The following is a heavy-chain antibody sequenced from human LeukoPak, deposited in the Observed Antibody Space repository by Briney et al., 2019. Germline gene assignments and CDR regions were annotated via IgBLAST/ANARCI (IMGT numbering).Heavy chain of an antibody. D-gene: IGHD2-21*02. Sequence: SQTLSLTCAVSGGSISSGGYSWSWIRQPPGKGLEWIGEINHSGSTNYNPSLKSRVTISVDTSKNQFSLKLSSVTAADTAVYYCARGRVVTAILDHWGQGTLVTVSS. CDR3: ARGRVVTAILDH. CDR1: GGSISSGGYS. CDR2: INHSGST. V-gene: IGHV4-30-2*01. J-gene: IGHJ4*02.